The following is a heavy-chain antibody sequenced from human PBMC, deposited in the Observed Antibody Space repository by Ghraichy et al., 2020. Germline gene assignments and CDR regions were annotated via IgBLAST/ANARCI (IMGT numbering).Heavy chain of an antibody. CDR2: IWYDGSQS. D-gene: IGHD7-27*01. CDR3: ATPTGGSSY. CDR1: GFTFRTYG. Sequence: GGSLRLSCVATGFTFRTYGMHWVRQGPGKGLQWVAGIWYDGSQSYYVDSVRGRFTISRDNSRNTVYLHMNSLRADDTAVYYCATPTGGSSYWGQGTLVTVSS. V-gene: IGHV3-33*01. J-gene: IGHJ4*02.